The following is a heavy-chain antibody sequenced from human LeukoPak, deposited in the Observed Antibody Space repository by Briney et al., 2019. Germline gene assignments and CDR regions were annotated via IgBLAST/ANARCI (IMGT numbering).Heavy chain of an antibody. CDR1: GYTFTGYY. V-gene: IGHV1-18*04. D-gene: IGHD3-10*01. J-gene: IGHJ6*03. CDR3: ARGGSGSYYNWYYYYYYMDV. CDR2: ISAYNGNT. Sequence: ASVKVSCKASGYTFTGYYMHWVRQAPGQGLEWMGWISAYNGNTNYAQKLQGRVTMTTDTSTSTAYMELRSLRSDDTAVYYCARGGSGSYYNWYYYYYYMDVWGKGTTVTISS.